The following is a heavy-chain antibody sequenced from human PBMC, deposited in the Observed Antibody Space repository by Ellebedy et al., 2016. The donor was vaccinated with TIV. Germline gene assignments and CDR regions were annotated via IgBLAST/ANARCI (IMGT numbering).Heavy chain of an antibody. V-gene: IGHV4-34*01. D-gene: IGHD1-1*01. CDR3: AREGLERWDFDY. J-gene: IGHJ4*02. CDR2: INHSGST. CDR1: GGSFSAYY. Sequence: SETLSLTXAVYGGSFSAYYWSWIRQPPGKGLEWIGEINHSGSTNYNPSLKSRVTISVDTSKNQFSLKLSSVTAADTAVYYCAREGLERWDFDYWGQGTLVTVSS.